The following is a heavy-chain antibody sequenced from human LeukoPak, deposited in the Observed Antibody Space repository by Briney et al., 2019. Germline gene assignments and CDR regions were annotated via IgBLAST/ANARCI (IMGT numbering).Heavy chain of an antibody. J-gene: IGHJ4*02. CDR3: ATYKRGIPHEY. CDR1: GVSISGSIYY. CDR2: MHYSGST. D-gene: IGHD1-1*01. Sequence: KPSETLSLTCTVSGVSISGSIYYWGWIRQPPGKGLEWSATMHYSGSTYYNPSLKSRLTISVDTSKNQVSLKLTSVIAADTAVYYCATYKRGIPHEYWGQGTLVTVSS. V-gene: IGHV4-39*01.